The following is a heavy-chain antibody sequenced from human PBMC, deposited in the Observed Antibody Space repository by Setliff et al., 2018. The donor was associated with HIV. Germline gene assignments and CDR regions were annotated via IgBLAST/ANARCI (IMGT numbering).Heavy chain of an antibody. V-gene: IGHV4-4*02. CDR3: ASDLAWPGYFDY. CDR2: IYHSGST. J-gene: IGHJ4*02. CDR1: GGSISSSNW. Sequence: SETLSLTCAVSGGSISSSNWWSWVRQPPGKGLEWIGEIYHSGSTNYNPSLKSQVTISVDKSKNQFSLKLSSVTAADTAVYYCASDLAWPGYFDYWGQGTLVTVSS. D-gene: IGHD3-10*01.